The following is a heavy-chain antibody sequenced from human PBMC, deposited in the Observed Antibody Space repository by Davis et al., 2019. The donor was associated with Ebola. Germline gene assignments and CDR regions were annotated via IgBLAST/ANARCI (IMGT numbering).Heavy chain of an antibody. CDR1: GYTFTSYG. CDR2: INAGNGNT. V-gene: IGHV1-18*04. Sequence: ASVKVSCKASGYTFTSYGITWVRQAPGQGLEWMGWINAGNGNTKYSQKFQGRVTITRDTSASTAYMELRSLRSDDTAVYYCARVGVATIYYYYGMDVWGKGTTVTVSS. J-gene: IGHJ6*04. D-gene: IGHD5-12*01. CDR3: ARVGVATIYYYYGMDV.